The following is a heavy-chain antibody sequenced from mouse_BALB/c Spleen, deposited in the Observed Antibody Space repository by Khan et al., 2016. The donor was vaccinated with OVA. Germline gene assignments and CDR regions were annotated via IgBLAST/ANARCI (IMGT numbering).Heavy chain of an antibody. CDR3: VNRGSSSAWFTY. Sequence: LQESGAELVKPGASVKMSCQASGYTFTSYWMHWVKQRPGQGLEWIGYINPSTDYTEYNQTFKDKATLPVDKSSSTAYMQLTSLTSEDSAVYYCVNRGSSSAWFTYWGQGTLVTVSA. V-gene: IGHV1-7*01. CDR2: INPSTDYT. J-gene: IGHJ3*01. CDR1: GYTFTSYW. D-gene: IGHD1-1*01.